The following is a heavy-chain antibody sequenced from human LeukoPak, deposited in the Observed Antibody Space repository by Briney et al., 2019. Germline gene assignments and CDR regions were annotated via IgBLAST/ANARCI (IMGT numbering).Heavy chain of an antibody. CDR1: GFTFSSYA. CDR2: ISGSGGST. CDR3: AKDPEGYSSGWDYYFDY. V-gene: IGHV3-23*01. J-gene: IGHJ4*02. D-gene: IGHD6-19*01. Sequence: GGSLRLSCAASGFTFSSYAMSWVRQAPGKGLEWVSAISGSGGSTYYADSVKGRFTISRDNSKNTLYLQMNSLRAEDTAVYYCAKDPEGYSSGWDYYFDYWGQGTLVTVSS.